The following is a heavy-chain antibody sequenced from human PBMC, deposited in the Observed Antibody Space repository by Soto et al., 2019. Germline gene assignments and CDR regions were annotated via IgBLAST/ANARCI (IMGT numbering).Heavy chain of an antibody. V-gene: IGHV4-39*01. Sequence: SETLSLTCTVSGGSISSSSYYWGWIRQPPGKGLEWIGSIYYSGSTYYNPSLKRRVTISVDTSKNQFSLKLSSVTAADTAVYYCARRSEGYSYGPYDYWGQGTLVTVSS. D-gene: IGHD5-18*01. CDR2: IYYSGST. CDR3: ARRSEGYSYGPYDY. J-gene: IGHJ4*02. CDR1: GGSISSSSYY.